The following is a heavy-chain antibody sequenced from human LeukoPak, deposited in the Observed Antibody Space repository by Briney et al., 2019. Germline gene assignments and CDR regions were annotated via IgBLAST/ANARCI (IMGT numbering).Heavy chain of an antibody. D-gene: IGHD3-10*01. CDR2: ISGGGVGT. CDR3: ARGPVLWYGELAYAFDI. Sequence: GGSLRLSCAASGFTFNSYAMSWVRQAPGKGREWVSGISGGGVGTYYADSVKGRFTISRDNSKNTLYLQMNSLRAEDTAVYYCARGPVLWYGELAYAFDIWGRGTVVTVSS. V-gene: IGHV3-23*01. J-gene: IGHJ3*02. CDR1: GFTFNSYA.